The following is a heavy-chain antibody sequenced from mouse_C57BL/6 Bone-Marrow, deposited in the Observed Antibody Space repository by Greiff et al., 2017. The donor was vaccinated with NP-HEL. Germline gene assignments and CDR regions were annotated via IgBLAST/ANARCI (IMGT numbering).Heavy chain of an antibody. J-gene: IGHJ4*01. V-gene: IGHV1-81*01. Sequence: QVQLKQSGAELARPGASVKLSCKASGYTFTSYGISWVKQRTGQGLEWIGEIYPRSGNTYYNEKFKGKATLTADKSSSTAYMELRSLTSQDSAVYFCARPLITTVVAPYYYAMDYWGQGTSVTVSS. CDR1: GYTFTSYG. CDR3: ARPLITTVVAPYYYAMDY. CDR2: IYPRSGNT. D-gene: IGHD1-1*01.